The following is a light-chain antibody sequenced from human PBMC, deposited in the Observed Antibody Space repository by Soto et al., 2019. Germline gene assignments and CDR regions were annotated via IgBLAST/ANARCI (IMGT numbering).Light chain of an antibody. CDR1: QSVSNN. Sequence: EIGMKQSPATLSVSPGERATLPCRASQSVSNNLAWYQQKPGQAPRLLIYGASTRATGIPARFSGSGSGTEFTLTISSLQSEDFAVYYCQQYNNWPRTFGQGTKVDIK. V-gene: IGKV3-15*01. J-gene: IGKJ1*01. CDR2: GAS. CDR3: QQYNNWPRT.